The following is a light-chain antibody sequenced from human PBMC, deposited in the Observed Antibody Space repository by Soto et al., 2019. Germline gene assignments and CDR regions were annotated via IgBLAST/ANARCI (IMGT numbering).Light chain of an antibody. CDR1: SSDVGYYDF. CDR3: SSYAGSTAFYV. CDR2: EVS. V-gene: IGLV2-14*01. J-gene: IGLJ1*01. Sequence: QSVLTQAASVSGSPGQSITISCTGTSSDVGYYDFVSWYQQHPGKAPKLIIYEVSNRPSGVSDRFSASKSGNTASLTISGLQAEDEADYHCSSYAGSTAFYVFGTGTKVTVL.